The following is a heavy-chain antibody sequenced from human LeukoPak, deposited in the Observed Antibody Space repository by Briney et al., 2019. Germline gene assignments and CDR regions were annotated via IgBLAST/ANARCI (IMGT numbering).Heavy chain of an antibody. Sequence: SETLSLTCAVYGGSFSGYYWSWIRQPPGKGLEWIGEINNSGSTNYNPSLKSRVTISVDTSKNQFSLKLRSVTAADTAVYYCARGSCSSSWYYWGQGTLVTVSS. V-gene: IGHV4-34*01. D-gene: IGHD6-13*01. CDR3: ARGSCSSSWYY. CDR1: GGSFSGYY. J-gene: IGHJ4*02. CDR2: INNSGST.